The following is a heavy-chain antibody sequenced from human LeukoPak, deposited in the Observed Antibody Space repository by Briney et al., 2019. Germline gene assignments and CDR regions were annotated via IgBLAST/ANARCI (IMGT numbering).Heavy chain of an antibody. CDR2: ISAYNGNT. CDR1: VYTFTSYG. J-gene: IGHJ4*02. Sequence: ASVKVSCKASVYTFTSYGISWVRQAPGQGLEWMGWISAYNGNTNYAQNLQGRVTMTTDTSTSTAYMELRSLRSDDTAVYYCAGDWVSTPQLDYWGQGTLVTVSS. D-gene: IGHD5/OR15-5a*01. V-gene: IGHV1-18*01. CDR3: AGDWVSTPQLDY.